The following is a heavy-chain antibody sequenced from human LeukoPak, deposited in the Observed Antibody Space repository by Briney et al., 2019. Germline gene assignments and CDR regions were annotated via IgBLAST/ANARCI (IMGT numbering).Heavy chain of an antibody. Sequence: GGSLRLSCAASGFTFSSYGMHWVRQDPGKGLEWVAVIWYDGSNKYYADSVKGRFTLSRDNSKSTLYLNMSSLRAEDTAVYCCARNGQIWFGELWGPRYYFEYWCQGTLVTVSS. CDR2: IWYDGSNK. V-gene: IGHV3-33*01. CDR3: ARNGQIWFGELWGPRYYFEY. D-gene: IGHD3-10*01. CDR1: GFTFSSYG. J-gene: IGHJ4*02.